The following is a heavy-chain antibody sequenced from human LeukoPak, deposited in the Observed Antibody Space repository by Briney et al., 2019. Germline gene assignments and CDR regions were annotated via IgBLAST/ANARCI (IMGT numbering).Heavy chain of an antibody. CDR2: ISFDGSNK. V-gene: IGHV3-30-3*01. CDR3: ARGEGDTFDI. D-gene: IGHD3-16*01. J-gene: IGHJ3*02. CDR1: GFTFTSYA. Sequence: PGGSLRLSCAASGFTFTSYAMHWVRQAPDKGLEWVAVISFDGSNKFYADSVKGRFTISRGTSKNTLYLQLSSLRAEDTAVYYCARGEGDTFDIWGQGTMVTVSS.